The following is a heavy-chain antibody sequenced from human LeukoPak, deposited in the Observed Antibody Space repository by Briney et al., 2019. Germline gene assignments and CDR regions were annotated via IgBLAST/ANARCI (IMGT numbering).Heavy chain of an antibody. V-gene: IGHV4-39*01. CDR1: GDSISSSSYY. CDR2: FYYSGST. Sequence: SETLSLTSTVSGDSISSSSYYWGWIRQPPGKGLEWIGSFYYSGSTYYNPSLESRVTISVDTSKNQFSLKLSSVTAADTAVYYCARRSISWGAFDIWGQGTMVTVSS. CDR3: ARRSISWGAFDI. J-gene: IGHJ3*02. D-gene: IGHD6-13*01.